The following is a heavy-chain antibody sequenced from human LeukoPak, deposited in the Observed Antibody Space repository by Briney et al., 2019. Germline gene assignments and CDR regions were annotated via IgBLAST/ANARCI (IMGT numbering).Heavy chain of an antibody. Sequence: SETLSLTCAVYGGSFSGYYWSWIRQPPGKGLEWIGEINHSGSTNYNPSLKSRVTISVDTSKNQFSLKLSSVTAADAAVYYCARAYDILTGYYPDDAFDIWGQGTMVTVSS. V-gene: IGHV4-34*01. CDR2: INHSGST. CDR1: GGSFSGYY. D-gene: IGHD3-9*01. J-gene: IGHJ3*02. CDR3: ARAYDILTGYYPDDAFDI.